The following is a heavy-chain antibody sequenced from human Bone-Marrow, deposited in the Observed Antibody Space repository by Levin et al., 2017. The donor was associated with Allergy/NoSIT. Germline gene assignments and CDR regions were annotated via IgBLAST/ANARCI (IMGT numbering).Heavy chain of an antibody. CDR3: ATPPDIVGATTYHF. V-gene: IGHV3-15*01. Sequence: GGSLRLSCAASGFPFNNAWMSWVRQAPGKGLEWVGHIKRKSDGGTTDYAAPVKGRFTISRDDSKNTLYLQMNNLKTEDTAVYYCATPPDIVGATTYHFWGQGTLVTVSS. CDR1: GFPFNNAW. D-gene: IGHD1-26*01. CDR2: IKRKSDGGTT. J-gene: IGHJ4*02.